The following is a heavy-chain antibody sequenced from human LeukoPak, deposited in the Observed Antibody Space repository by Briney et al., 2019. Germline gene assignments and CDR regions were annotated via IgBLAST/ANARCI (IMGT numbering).Heavy chain of an antibody. CDR3: ARDRLLDI. CDR1: GFTFSSYG. Sequence: PGGSLRLSCAASGFTFSSYGMHWVRQAPGKGLEWVAVISYDGSNKYYADSVKGRFTISRDNSKNTLYLQMNSLRAEDTAVYYCARDRLLDIWGQGTMVTVSS. CDR2: ISYDGSNK. J-gene: IGHJ3*02. D-gene: IGHD6-25*01. V-gene: IGHV3-30*03.